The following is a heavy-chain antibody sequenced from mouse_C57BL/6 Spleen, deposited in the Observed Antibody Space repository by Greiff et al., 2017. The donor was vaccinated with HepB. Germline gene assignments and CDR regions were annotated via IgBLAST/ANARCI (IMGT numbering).Heavy chain of an antibody. D-gene: IGHD4-1*01. Sequence: VKLMESGPELVKPGASVKISCKASGYAFSSSWMNWVKQRPGKGLEWIGRIYPGDGDTNYNGKFKGKATLTADKSSSTAYMQLSSLTSEDSAVYFCARWEGYFDVWGTGTTVTVSS. CDR3: ARWEGYFDV. CDR1: GYAFSSSW. J-gene: IGHJ1*03. V-gene: IGHV1-82*01. CDR2: IYPGDGDT.